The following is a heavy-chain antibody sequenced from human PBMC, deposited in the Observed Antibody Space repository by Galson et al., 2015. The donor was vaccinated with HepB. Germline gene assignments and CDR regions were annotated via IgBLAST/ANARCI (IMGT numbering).Heavy chain of an antibody. D-gene: IGHD3-9*01. CDR1: GYSFTSYW. J-gene: IGHJ3*02. CDR2: IDPSDSYT. CDR3: ARHLERGTTYYDILTGYPLEVTDAFDI. Sequence: QSGAEVTKPGESLRISCKGSGYSFTSYWISWVRQMPGKGLEWMGRIDPSDSYTNYSPSFQGHVTISADKSISTAYLQWSSLKASDTAMYYCARHLERGTTYYDILTGYPLEVTDAFDIWGQGTMVTVSS. V-gene: IGHV5-10-1*01.